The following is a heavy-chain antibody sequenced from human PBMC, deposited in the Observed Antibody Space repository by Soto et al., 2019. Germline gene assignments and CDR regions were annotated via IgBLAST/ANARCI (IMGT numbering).Heavy chain of an antibody. CDR1: GDTLTELS. CDR3: ATVSPTGTTFLDY. V-gene: IGHV1-24*01. D-gene: IGHD1-7*01. J-gene: IGHJ4*02. CDR2: FDPEDGET. Sequence: ASVKVSCKVSGDTLTELSMHWVRQAPGKGLEWMGGFDPEDGETIYAQKFQGRVTMTEDTSTDTAYMELSSLRSEDTAVCYCATVSPTGTTFLDYWGQGTLVTVSS.